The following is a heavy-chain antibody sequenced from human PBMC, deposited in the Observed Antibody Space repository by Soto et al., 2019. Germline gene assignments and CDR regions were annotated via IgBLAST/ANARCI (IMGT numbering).Heavy chain of an antibody. CDR1: GFTFSSYG. Sequence: GGSLRLSCAASGFTFSSYGMHWVRQAPGKGLEWVAVIWYDGSNKYYADSVKGRFTISRDNSKNTLYLQMNSLRAEDTAVYYCVSDYTMVYAIPNYYYYYYGMDVWGQGTTVTVSS. CDR3: VSDYTMVYAIPNYYYYYYGMDV. J-gene: IGHJ6*02. D-gene: IGHD2-8*01. V-gene: IGHV3-33*01. CDR2: IWYDGSNK.